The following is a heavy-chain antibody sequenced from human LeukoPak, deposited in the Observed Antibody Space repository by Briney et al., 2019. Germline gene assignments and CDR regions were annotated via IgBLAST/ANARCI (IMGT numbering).Heavy chain of an antibody. CDR1: GFTFSSYG. CDR2: IWYDGSNK. Sequence: GGSLRLSCAASGFTFSSYGMHWVRQAPGKGLEWVAVIWYDGSNKYYADSVKGRFTISRDNSKNTLYLQMNSLRAEDTAVYYCAKRLAVANGVDYWGQGTLVTVSS. CDR3: AKRLAVANGVDY. V-gene: IGHV3-33*06. D-gene: IGHD6-19*01. J-gene: IGHJ4*02.